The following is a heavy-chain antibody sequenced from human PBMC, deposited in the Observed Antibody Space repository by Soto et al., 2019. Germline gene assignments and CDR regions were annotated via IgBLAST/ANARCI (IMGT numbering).Heavy chain of an antibody. D-gene: IGHD6-13*01. Sequence: SETLSLTCTVSGGSISIGDYYWSWIRQPPGKGLEWIGYIYYSGSTYYNPSLKSRVTISVDTSKNQFSLKLSSVTAADTAVYYCARNLASGYSSSWYSDYWGQGTLVTVSS. J-gene: IGHJ4*02. V-gene: IGHV4-30-4*01. CDR2: IYYSGST. CDR1: GGSISIGDYY. CDR3: ARNLASGYSSSWYSDY.